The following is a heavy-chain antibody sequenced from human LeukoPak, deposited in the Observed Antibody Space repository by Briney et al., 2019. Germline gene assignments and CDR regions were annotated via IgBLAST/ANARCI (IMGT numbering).Heavy chain of an antibody. CDR1: GYTFTSYG. J-gene: IGHJ4*02. D-gene: IGHD3-10*01. CDR2: ISAYNGNT. CDR3: ARDLSAMVRGVTTSH. V-gene: IGHV1-18*01. Sequence: ASVNVSCKASGYTFTSYGISWVRQAPGQGLEWMGWISAYNGNTNYAQKLQGRVTMTTDTSTSTAYMELRSLRSDDTAVYYCARDLSAMVRGVTTSHWGQGTLVTVSS.